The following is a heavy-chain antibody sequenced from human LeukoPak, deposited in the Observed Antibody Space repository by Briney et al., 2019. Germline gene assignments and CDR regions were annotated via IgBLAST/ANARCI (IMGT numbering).Heavy chain of an antibody. CDR2: ISAYNGNT. CDR1: GYTFTSYG. D-gene: IGHD6-19*01. Sequence: GASVTVSCKASGYTFTSYGISWVRQAPGQGLEWMGWISAYNGNTNYAQKLQGRVTMTTDTSTSTAYMELRSLRSDDTAVYYCAREVFHSSGWYGWFDPWGQGTLVTVSS. CDR3: AREVFHSSGWYGWFDP. J-gene: IGHJ5*02. V-gene: IGHV1-18*01.